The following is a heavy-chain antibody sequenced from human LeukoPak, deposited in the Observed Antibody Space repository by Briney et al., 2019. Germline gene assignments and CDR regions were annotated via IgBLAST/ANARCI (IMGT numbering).Heavy chain of an antibody. CDR3: ARDNPVAGSRGIDY. Sequence: PSETLSLTCTVSGDSNSSYYWSWIRQPAGKGLEWLGRIYTTGSSNYNPSLKSRVTMSVDTSKNQFSLKLSSVTAADTAVYYCARDNPVAGSRGIDYWGQGTLVTVSS. J-gene: IGHJ4*02. CDR2: IYTTGSS. CDR1: GDSNSSYY. V-gene: IGHV4-4*07. D-gene: IGHD6-19*01.